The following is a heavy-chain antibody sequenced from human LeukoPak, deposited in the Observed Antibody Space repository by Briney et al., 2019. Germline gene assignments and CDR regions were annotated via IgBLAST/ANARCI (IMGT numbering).Heavy chain of an antibody. CDR3: TRPRETQGYCSSTSCYPHDAFDI. V-gene: IGHV3-73*01. D-gene: IGHD2-2*01. Sequence: GGSLRLSCAASGFTFSGSAMHWVRQASGKGLEWVGRIRSKANSYATAYAASVKGRFTISRDDSKNTAYLQMNSLKTEDTAVYYCTRPRETQGYCSSTSCYPHDAFDIWGQGTMVTVSS. CDR2: IRSKANSYAT. CDR1: GFTFSGSA. J-gene: IGHJ3*02.